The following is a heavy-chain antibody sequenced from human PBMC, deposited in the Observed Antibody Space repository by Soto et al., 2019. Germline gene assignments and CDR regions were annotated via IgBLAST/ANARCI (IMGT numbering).Heavy chain of an antibody. J-gene: IGHJ6*03. Sequence: GGSLRLSCAASGFTFSSYAMSWVRQAPGKGLEWVSAISGSGGSTYYADSVKGRFTISRDNSKNTLYLQMNSLRAEDTAVYYCAKDPGCSGGSCKLVDYYYMDVWGKGTTVTVSS. D-gene: IGHD2-15*01. CDR2: ISGSGGST. CDR3: AKDPGCSGGSCKLVDYYYMDV. V-gene: IGHV3-23*01. CDR1: GFTFSSYA.